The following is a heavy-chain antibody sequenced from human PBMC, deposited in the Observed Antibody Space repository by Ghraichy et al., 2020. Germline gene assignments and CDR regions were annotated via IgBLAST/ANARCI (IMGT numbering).Heavy chain of an antibody. D-gene: IGHD3-10*01. J-gene: IGHJ4*02. Sequence: ASVKVSYKASGYAFIGYDINWVRQATGQGLEWMGWMNPNSGNTGYAQKFQGRVTMTRNTSISTAYMELISLRSEDTAVYYCARSYFGSGSYHDYWGQGTLVTVSS. CDR2: MNPNSGNT. CDR1: GYAFIGYD. CDR3: ARSYFGSGSYHDY. V-gene: IGHV1-8*01.